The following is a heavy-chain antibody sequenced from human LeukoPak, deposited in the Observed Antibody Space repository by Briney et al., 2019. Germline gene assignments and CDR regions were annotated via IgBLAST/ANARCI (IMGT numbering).Heavy chain of an antibody. V-gene: IGHV3-74*01. J-gene: IGHJ5*02. CDR1: EVTFSSYW. D-gene: IGHD5-12*01. CDR2: IKSDGSIT. CDR3: ARDRGYSGFDH. Sequence: PGGSLRLSCAASEVTFSSYWMHWVRQAPGKGLVWVSRIKSDGSITSYADSVKGRFAIARDNAKNTLYMQMNSLTAEDTAVYYCARDRGYSGFDHWGQGALVTVSS.